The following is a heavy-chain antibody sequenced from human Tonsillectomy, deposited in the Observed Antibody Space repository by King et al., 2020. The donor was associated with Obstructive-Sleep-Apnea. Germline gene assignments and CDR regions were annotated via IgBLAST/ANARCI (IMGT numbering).Heavy chain of an antibody. D-gene: IGHD2-2*02. CDR2: IKNKADGGTT. V-gene: IGHV3-15*01. Sequence: VQLVESGGGLVEPGGSLILSCAASGFTFNNAWMSWVRQAPGNGLEWVGRIKNKADGGTTDYPASVKGRFTISRGDSNNTLYLQMNCLRTEDTAVYYCTTSKSGYTFSWGQGTLVTVSS. J-gene: IGHJ5*02. CDR1: GFTFNNAW. CDR3: TTSKSGYTFS.